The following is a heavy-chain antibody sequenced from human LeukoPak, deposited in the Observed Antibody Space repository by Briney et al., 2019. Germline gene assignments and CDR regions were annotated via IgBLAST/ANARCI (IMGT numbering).Heavy chain of an antibody. V-gene: IGHV3-49*03. CDR3: TRARIVVVTKPFDY. CDR1: GFTFGDYA. D-gene: IGHD3-22*01. Sequence: TGGSLRLSCTASGFTFGDYAMSWFRQALGKGLEWVGFIRSKAYGGTTEYAASVKGRFTISRDDSKSIAYLQMNSLKTEDTAVYYCTRARIVVVTKPFDYWGQGTLVTVSS. J-gene: IGHJ4*02. CDR2: IRSKAYGGTT.